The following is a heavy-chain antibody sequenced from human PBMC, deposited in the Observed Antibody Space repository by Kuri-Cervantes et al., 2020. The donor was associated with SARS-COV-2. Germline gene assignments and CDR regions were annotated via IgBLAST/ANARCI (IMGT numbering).Heavy chain of an antibody. D-gene: IGHD4-23*01. J-gene: IGHJ6*02. CDR3: ARDYGGNSWGPYYYSYGMDV. Sequence: SVKVSCKASGGTFSSYAISWVRQAPGQGLEWTGRNIPIFGTANYEQKLQGRVTMTTDTSTSTAYMALRSLRSDDTAVYYCARDYGGNSWGPYYYSYGMDVWGQGTMVTVSS. CDR2: NIPIFGTA. V-gene: IGHV1-69*05. CDR1: GGTFSSYA.